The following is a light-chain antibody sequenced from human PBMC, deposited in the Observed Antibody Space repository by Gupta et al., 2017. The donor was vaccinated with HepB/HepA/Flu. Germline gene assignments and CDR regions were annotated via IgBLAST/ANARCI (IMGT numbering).Light chain of an antibody. CDR1: SSDVGGYNY. V-gene: IGLV2-14*01. CDR2: DVS. CDR3: SSSTSSSTVV. Sequence: QSALTQPASVSGSPGQSITISCTGTSSDVGGYNYVSWYQQHPGKAPKLMIYDVSNRPSGVSNRFSGSKSGNKASLTLSGLQAEDEAEYYCSSSTSSSTVVFGGGTKLTVL. J-gene: IGLJ2*01.